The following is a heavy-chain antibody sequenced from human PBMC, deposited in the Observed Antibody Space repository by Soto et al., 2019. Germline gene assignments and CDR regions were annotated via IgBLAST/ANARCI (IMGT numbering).Heavy chain of an antibody. CDR1: GFTFSSYA. CDR3: AKPYYYDSSGLDYYYYGMDV. CDR2: ISGSGGST. V-gene: IGHV3-23*01. D-gene: IGHD3-22*01. J-gene: IGHJ6*02. Sequence: GGSLRLSCAASGFTFSSYAMSWVRQAPGKGLEWVSAISGSGGSTYYADSVKGRFTISRDNSKNTLYLQMDSLKSEDTAVYYCAKPYYYDSSGLDYYYYGMDVWGQGTTVTGSS.